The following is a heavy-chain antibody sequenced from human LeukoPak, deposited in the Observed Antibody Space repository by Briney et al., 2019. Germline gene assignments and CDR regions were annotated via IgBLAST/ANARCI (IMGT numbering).Heavy chain of an antibody. CDR2: ISSSSSYI. V-gene: IGHV3-21*01. J-gene: IGHJ3*02. D-gene: IGHD3-10*01. CDR3: AGKLYYYGSGRDDAFDI. CDR1: GFTFSSYS. Sequence: GGSLRLSCAASGFTFSSYSMNWVRQAPGKGLEWVSSISSSSSYIYYADSVKGRFTISRDNAKNSLYLQMNSLRAEDTAVYYCAGKLYYYGSGRDDAFDIWGQGTMVTVSS.